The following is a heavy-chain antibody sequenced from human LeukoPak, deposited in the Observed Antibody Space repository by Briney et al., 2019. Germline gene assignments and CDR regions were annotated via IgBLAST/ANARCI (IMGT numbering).Heavy chain of an antibody. V-gene: IGHV5-51*01. D-gene: IGHD3-22*01. CDR3: ARRPPAAYDSSGYYARTVYYFDY. Sequence: GESLQISCQGSGSIFTSYWIGGGRPLPGKGLEGMGIIYPGDSDTRYSPSFQGQVTISADKSISTAYLQWSSLKASDTAMYYCARRPPAAYDSSGYYARTVYYFDYGGQGTLVTVSS. CDR2: IYPGDSDT. J-gene: IGHJ4*02. CDR1: GSIFTSYW.